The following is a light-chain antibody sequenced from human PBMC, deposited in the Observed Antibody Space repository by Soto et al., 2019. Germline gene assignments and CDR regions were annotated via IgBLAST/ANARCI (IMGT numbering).Light chain of an antibody. CDR3: QQRTKWRT. CDR2: DAS. J-gene: IGKJ1*01. Sequence: EIVSTQSPATVSLSPGERAPLSCRASQSVSSSLAWYQQKPGQAPRLLIYDASNRATGIPARFSGSGSGTDFTLTISSLEPEDFAVYYCQQRTKWRTFGQGTKVDI. CDR1: QSVSSS. V-gene: IGKV3-11*01.